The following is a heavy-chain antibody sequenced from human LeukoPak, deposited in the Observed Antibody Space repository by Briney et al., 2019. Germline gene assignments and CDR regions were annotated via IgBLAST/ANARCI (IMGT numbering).Heavy chain of an antibody. D-gene: IGHD1-7*01. CDR3: AREGLGITGTELAVGYL. Sequence: ASVKVSFKASGGTFSSYAISWVRQAPGQGLEWMGRIIPIFGTANYAQKFQGRVTITTDESTSTAYMELSSLRSEDTAVYYCAREGLGITGTELAVGYLWGQGTLVAVSS. CDR1: GGTFSSYA. J-gene: IGHJ4*02. V-gene: IGHV1-69*05. CDR2: IIPIFGTA.